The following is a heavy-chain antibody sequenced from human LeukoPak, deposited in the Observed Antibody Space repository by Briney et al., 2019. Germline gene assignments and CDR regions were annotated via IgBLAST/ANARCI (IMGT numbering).Heavy chain of an antibody. Sequence: SETLSLTCTVSGDSISSYYWSWIPQPPGKGLEWIGYIYYSGSTNYNPSLKSRVTISVDTSKNQFSLKLSSVTAADTAVYYCARGGWDFDYWGQGTLVTVSS. CDR3: ARGGWDFDY. J-gene: IGHJ4*02. CDR2: IYYSGST. CDR1: GDSISSYY. D-gene: IGHD1-26*01. V-gene: IGHV4-59*01.